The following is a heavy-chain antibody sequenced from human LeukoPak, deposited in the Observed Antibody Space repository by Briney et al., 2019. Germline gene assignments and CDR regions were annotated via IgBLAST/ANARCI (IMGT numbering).Heavy chain of an antibody. CDR1: GFVFSRDN. CDR2: ISETI. J-gene: IGHJ4*02. Sequence: PGGSLRLSCIASGFVFSRDNMNWVRQAPGKGLEWVAHISETIYYADSAQGRFTISRDNAKNSLYQQMSNLRVDDTAMYYCVREVGRPKTFYFDSWGRGTPVTVSS. D-gene: IGHD3-16*01. V-gene: IGHV3-48*04. CDR3: VREVGRPKTFYFDS.